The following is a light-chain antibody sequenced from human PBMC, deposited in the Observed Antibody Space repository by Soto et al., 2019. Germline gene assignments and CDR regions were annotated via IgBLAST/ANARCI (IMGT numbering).Light chain of an antibody. Sequence: QLVLTQPPSVSGAPGQRVTISCTGSSSKIGAGYDVHWYQQLPGTAPKLLIYGNSNRPSGVPDRFSGSKSGSSASLAITGLQAEDEADYYCQSYDSSLSGCVFGGGTKLTVL. CDR3: QSYDSSLSGCV. J-gene: IGLJ3*02. CDR1: SSKIGAGYD. CDR2: GNS. V-gene: IGLV1-40*01.